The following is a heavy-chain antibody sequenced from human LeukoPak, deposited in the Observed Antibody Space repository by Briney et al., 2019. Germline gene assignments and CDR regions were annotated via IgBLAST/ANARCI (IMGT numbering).Heavy chain of an antibody. CDR3: ARESGSVTSEVDFDY. D-gene: IGHD4-17*01. J-gene: IGHJ4*02. V-gene: IGHV3-7*01. CDR2: IKQDGTEK. CDR1: GFTFTTYW. Sequence: PGESLRLSCAASGFTFTTYWMSWVRQAPGKGLEWVANIKQDGTEKYYVDSVKGRFTISRDNAKNSLYLQMNSLRAEDTAVYYCARESGSVTSEVDFDYWGQGTLVTVSS.